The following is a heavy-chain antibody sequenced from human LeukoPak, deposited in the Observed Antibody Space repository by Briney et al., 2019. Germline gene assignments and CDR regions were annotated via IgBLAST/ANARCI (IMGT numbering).Heavy chain of an antibody. Sequence: ASVKVSCKASGYTFTGCYMHWVRQAPGQGLEWMGWINPSSGGTNYAQKFQGRVTMTRDTSISTAYMELSRLRSDDTAVYYCARGVIVATIGNYWYFDLWGRGTLVTVSS. V-gene: IGHV1-2*02. J-gene: IGHJ2*01. D-gene: IGHD5-12*01. CDR3: ARGVIVATIGNYWYFDL. CDR1: GYTFTGCY. CDR2: INPSSGGT.